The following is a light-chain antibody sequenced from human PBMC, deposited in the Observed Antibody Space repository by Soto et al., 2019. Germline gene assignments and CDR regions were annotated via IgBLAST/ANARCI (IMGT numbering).Light chain of an antibody. J-gene: IGLJ1*01. CDR2: DVS. CDR3: SSYTCSSRWV. V-gene: IGLV2-14*01. Sequence: QSALTQPASVSGSPGQSITISCTGTSSDVGGYNYVSWYQQHPGKAPKLMIYDVSNRPSGVSNRFSGSKSGNTASLTISGLQAEDEADYYCSSYTCSSRWVFGTGTKLTVL. CDR1: SSDVGGYNY.